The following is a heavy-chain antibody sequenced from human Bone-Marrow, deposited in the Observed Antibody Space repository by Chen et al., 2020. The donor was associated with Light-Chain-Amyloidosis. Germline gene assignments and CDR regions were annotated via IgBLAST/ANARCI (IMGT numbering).Heavy chain of an antibody. V-gene: IGHV3-23*04. Sequence: EVQLVESGGGLLQRGGSLRPSCAASGFAFSSYAMSWVSQAPGRGLEWGATISGSGGSRYYGDSVKGRLTISRDNSKNALFLKMNSLRAEDTAVYYCAKDISYDDILPGYPADAFDIWGQGTMVTVSS. D-gene: IGHD3-9*01. J-gene: IGHJ3*02. CDR3: AKDISYDDILPGYPADAFDI. CDR1: GFAFSSYA. CDR2: ISGSGGSR.